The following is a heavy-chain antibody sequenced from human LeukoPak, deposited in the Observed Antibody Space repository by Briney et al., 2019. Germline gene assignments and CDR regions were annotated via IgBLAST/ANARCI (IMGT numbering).Heavy chain of an antibody. D-gene: IGHD3-9*01. V-gene: IGHV1-3*01. J-gene: IGHJ4*02. CDR2: INAGNGNT. CDR3: ARDRVPTYDILTGSFDY. Sequence: ASVKVSCKASGYTFTSYAMHWVRQAPGQRLEWMGWINAGNGNTKYSQKFQGRVTITRGTSASTAYMELSSLRSEDTAVYYCARDRVPTYDILTGSFDYWGQGTLVTVSS. CDR1: GYTFTSYA.